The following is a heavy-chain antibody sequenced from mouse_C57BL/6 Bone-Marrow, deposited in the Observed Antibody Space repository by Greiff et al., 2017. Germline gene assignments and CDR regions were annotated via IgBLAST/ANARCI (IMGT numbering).Heavy chain of an antibody. V-gene: IGHV5-16*01. Sequence: EVNLVESEGGLVQPGSSMKLSCTASGFTFSDYYMAWVRQVPEKGLEWVANINYDGSSTYYLDSLKSRFIISRDNAKNILYLQMSSLKSEDTATYYCARIYYDYPYYFDYWGQGTTLTVSS. CDR3: ARIYYDYPYYFDY. J-gene: IGHJ2*01. CDR1: GFTFSDYY. D-gene: IGHD2-4*01. CDR2: INYDGSST.